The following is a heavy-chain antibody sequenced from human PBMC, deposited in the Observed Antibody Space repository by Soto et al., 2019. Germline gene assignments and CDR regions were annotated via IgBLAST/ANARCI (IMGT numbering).Heavy chain of an antibody. J-gene: IGHJ4*02. D-gene: IGHD3-22*01. CDR3: ARVQADSSGYPKGGY. Sequence: QVQLVQSGAEVKKPGSSVTVSCKASGGTFSSYAISWVRQAPGQGLEWMGGIIPIFGTAHYAQKFQGRVTITADESTSTAYRELSSLRSEDTAVYYCARVQADSSGYPKGGYWGQGTLGTVSS. V-gene: IGHV1-69*12. CDR1: GGTFSSYA. CDR2: IIPIFGTA.